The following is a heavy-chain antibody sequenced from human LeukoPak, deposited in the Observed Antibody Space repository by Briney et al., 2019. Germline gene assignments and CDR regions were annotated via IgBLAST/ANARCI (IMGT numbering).Heavy chain of an antibody. CDR1: GFTFSDYY. Sequence: GRSLRLSCAASGFTFSDYYMSWIRQAPGKGLEWVSYISSSGSTIYYADSVKGRFTISRDNAKNSLYLQMNSLRAEDTAVYYCAREPLWSGYYSVDYWGQGTLVTVSS. CDR3: AREPLWSGYYSVDY. CDR2: ISSSGSTI. J-gene: IGHJ4*02. V-gene: IGHV3-11*01. D-gene: IGHD3-3*01.